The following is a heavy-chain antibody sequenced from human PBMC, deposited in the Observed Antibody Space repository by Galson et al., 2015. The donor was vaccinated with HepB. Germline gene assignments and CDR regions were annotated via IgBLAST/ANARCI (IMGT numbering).Heavy chain of an antibody. D-gene: IGHD2-2*01. J-gene: IGHJ4*02. CDR3: AKADCSSTSCYAFDY. CDR1: AFTVSSHG. V-gene: IGHV3-30*02. CDR2: IRYDGSNK. Sequence: PLRLACVASAFTVSSHGMHCVRQAPGKGLEWVAFIRYDGSNKYYADFVKGRFTISRDNSKNTLYLQMNSLRAEDTAVNYCAKADCSSTSCYAFDYWGQGTLVTVSS.